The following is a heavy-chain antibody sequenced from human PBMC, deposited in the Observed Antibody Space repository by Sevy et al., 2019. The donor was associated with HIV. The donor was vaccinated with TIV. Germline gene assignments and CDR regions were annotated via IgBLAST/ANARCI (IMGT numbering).Heavy chain of an antibody. CDR1: GFGFNNYA. D-gene: IGHD3-3*01. CDR2: ISGNGVST. Sequence: GGSLRLSCAASGFGFNNYAMSWVRQAPGKGLEWVSTISGNGVSTYYADSVKDRFTISRDNSKKMLYLQMNSLRAEDTAVYYCAKDGVVDITTFGLSIRNYWYFDVWGRGSLVTVSS. CDR3: AKDGVVDITTFGLSIRNYWYFDV. J-gene: IGHJ2*01. V-gene: IGHV3-23*01.